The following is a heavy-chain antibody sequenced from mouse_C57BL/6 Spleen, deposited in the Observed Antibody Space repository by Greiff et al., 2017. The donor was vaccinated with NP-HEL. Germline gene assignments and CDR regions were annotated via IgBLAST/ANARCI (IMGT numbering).Heavy chain of an antibody. J-gene: IGHJ2*01. D-gene: IGHD1-1*01. CDR3: ARSDYGSSYQWYYFDY. Sequence: QVQLQQSGAELAKPGASVKLSCKASGYTFTSYWLHWVKQRPGQGLEWIGYINPSSGYTKYNQKFKDKATLTADKSSSTAYMQLSSLTYEDSAVYYRARSDYGSSYQWYYFDYWGQGTTLTVSS. V-gene: IGHV1-7*01. CDR2: INPSSGYT. CDR1: GYTFTSYW.